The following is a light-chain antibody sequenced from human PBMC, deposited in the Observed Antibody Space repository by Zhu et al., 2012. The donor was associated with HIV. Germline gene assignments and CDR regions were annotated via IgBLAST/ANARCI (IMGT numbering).Light chain of an antibody. J-gene: IGKJ1*01. CDR1: ERISNY. Sequence: EIVLTQSPATLSLSPGERATLSCRASERISNYLAWYQLKPGQAPRFLIYDASNRATGIPARFSGSGSGTDFTLTISSLQPEDFAVYYCQHRDTWPPWTFGQGTKVE. CDR3: QHRDTWPPWT. CDR2: DAS. V-gene: IGKV3-11*01.